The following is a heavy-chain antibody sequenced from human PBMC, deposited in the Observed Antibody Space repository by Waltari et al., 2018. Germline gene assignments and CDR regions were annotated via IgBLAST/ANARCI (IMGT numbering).Heavy chain of an antibody. CDR2: ISGSGGST. D-gene: IGHD2-21*01. Sequence: EVQLLESGGGLVQPGGSLRLSCAASGFTFSSYAMSWVRQAPGKGLEWVSAISGSGGSTYYADSVKCRLTISRENSKNTLYLQMNSLRAEDTAVYYCAKETSFAVDPLDWGQGTLVTVSS. J-gene: IGHJ4*02. CDR3: AKETSFAVDPLD. CDR1: GFTFSSYA. V-gene: IGHV3-23*01.